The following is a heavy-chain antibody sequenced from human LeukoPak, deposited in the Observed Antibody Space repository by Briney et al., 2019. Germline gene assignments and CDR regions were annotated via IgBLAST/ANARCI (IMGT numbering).Heavy chain of an antibody. CDR1: GGSISSYY. CDR2: IYYSGST. D-gene: IGHD3-3*01. CDR3: ARLTYDFWSGRWNWFDP. V-gene: IGHV4-39*01. Sequence: SETLSLTCTVSGGSISSYYWGWIRQPPGKGLEWIGSIYYSGSTYYNPSLKSRVTISVDTSKNQFSLKLSSVTAADTAVYYCARLTYDFWSGRWNWFDPWGQGTLVTVSS. J-gene: IGHJ5*02.